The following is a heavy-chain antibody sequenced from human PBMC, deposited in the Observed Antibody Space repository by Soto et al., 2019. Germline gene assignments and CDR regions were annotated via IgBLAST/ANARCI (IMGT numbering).Heavy chain of an antibody. Sequence: QLQLQESGPGLVKPSETLSLTCTVSGGSISSSSYYWGWIRQPPGKGLEWIGSIYYSGSTYYNPSLKSRVTISVDTPKNQFSLKLSSVTAADTAVYYCARQIDVPTVVVVAAAVFGFDYWGQGILVTVSS. J-gene: IGHJ4*02. CDR1: GGSISSSSYY. CDR2: IYYSGST. D-gene: IGHD2-15*01. CDR3: ARQIDVPTVVVVAAAVFGFDY. V-gene: IGHV4-39*01.